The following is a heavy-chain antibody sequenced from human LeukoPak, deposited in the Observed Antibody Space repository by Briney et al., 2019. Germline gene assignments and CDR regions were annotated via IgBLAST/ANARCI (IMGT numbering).Heavy chain of an antibody. CDR2: IYDRGST. CDR1: GASISSHY. V-gene: IGHV4-59*11. Sequence: SETLSLTCTVTGASISSHYWCWIRQTPGTGLEWIGDIYDRGSTTYNPSLKSRVSISVDTSRNQFSLNLRSVTAADTAVYYCAKIEVGRFDPWGQGTLVAVSS. J-gene: IGHJ5*02. D-gene: IGHD1-26*01. CDR3: AKIEVGRFDP.